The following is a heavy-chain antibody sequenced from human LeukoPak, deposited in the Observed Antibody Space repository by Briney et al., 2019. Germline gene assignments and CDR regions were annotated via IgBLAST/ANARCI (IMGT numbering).Heavy chain of an antibody. Sequence: GGSLRLSCAASGFTYSVYWMNWVSQASGKGLEWVANIKKDGSEKYYVDSVKGRFTIFRDNAKNSLCVQMNSLRAEDTAVYSCVGGSGWLPDYWGQGTLVTVSS. V-gene: IGHV3-7*04. J-gene: IGHJ4*02. CDR3: VGGSGWLPDY. D-gene: IGHD6-19*01. CDR2: IKKDGSEK. CDR1: GFTYSVYW.